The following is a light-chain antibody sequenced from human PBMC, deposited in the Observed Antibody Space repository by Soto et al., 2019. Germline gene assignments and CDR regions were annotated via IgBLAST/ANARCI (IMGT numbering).Light chain of an antibody. CDR3: SSYTSSSTHV. CDR1: SSDVGGYNY. Sequence: QSALTQPASVSGSPGQSITISCTGTSSDVGGYNYVSWYQQHPGKAPKLMIYEVSNRPSGVSNRFSGSKSGNTASLTIYGLQAEDEADYYCSSYTSSSTHVFGPGTKLTVL. J-gene: IGLJ1*01. V-gene: IGLV2-14*01. CDR2: EVS.